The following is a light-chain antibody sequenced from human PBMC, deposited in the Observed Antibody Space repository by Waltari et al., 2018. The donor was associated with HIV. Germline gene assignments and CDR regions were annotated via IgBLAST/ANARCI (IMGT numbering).Light chain of an antibody. J-gene: IGKJ5*01. CDR3: QQYNSDPS. CDR2: KAS. Sequence: DIHMTQSPSTLSAFVGDRVTITCRASQGISNWLAWYQQKPGKAPKLLIHKASVLENGVSSRFSGSRFGTDFTLIIDSLEPDDFATYYCQQYNSDPSFGQGTR. V-gene: IGKV1-5*03. CDR1: QGISNW.